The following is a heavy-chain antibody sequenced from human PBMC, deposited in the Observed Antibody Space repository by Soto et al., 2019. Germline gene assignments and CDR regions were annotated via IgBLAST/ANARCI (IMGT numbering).Heavy chain of an antibody. J-gene: IGHJ4*02. CDR3: ARSVIQLWWDANDY. CDR1: GFTFSSYW. D-gene: IGHD5-18*01. CDR2: IKQDGSEK. V-gene: IGHV3-7*03. Sequence: EVQLVESGGGLVQPGGSLRLSCAASGFTFSSYWMSWVRQAPGKGLEWVANIKQDGSEKYYVDSVKGRFTISRDNAKNSLYLQMNSLRAEDTAVYYCARSVIQLWWDANDYWGQGTLVTVSS.